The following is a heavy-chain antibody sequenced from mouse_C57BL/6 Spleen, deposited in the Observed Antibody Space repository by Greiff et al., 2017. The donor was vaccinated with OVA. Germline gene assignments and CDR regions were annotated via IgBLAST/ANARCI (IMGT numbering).Heavy chain of an antibody. Sequence: VQGVESGPGLVAPSQSLSITCTVSGFSLTSYGVHWVRQPPGKGLEWLVVIWSDGSTTYNSALKSRLSISKDNSKSQVFLKMNSLQTDDTAMYYCARHGNYEDYYAMDYWGQGTSVTVSS. CDR1: GFSLTSYG. J-gene: IGHJ4*01. V-gene: IGHV2-6-1*01. CDR2: IWSDGST. D-gene: IGHD2-1*01. CDR3: ARHGNYEDYYAMDY.